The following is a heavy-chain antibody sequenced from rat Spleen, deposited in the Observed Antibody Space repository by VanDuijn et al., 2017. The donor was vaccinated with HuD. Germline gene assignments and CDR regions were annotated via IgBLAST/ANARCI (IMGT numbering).Heavy chain of an antibody. CDR1: GFTFSSFP. CDR3: ARHYGGYSEYVMDA. D-gene: IGHD1-11*01. J-gene: IGHJ4*01. V-gene: IGHV5-29*01. Sequence: EVQLVESGGGLVQPGRSLKLSCAVSGFTFSSFPMAWVRQAPTKGLEWVATISYDGSSTYYRDSVKGRFTISRDNAKSTLYLQMDSLRSEDTATYYCARHYGGYSEYVMDAWGQGASVTVSS. CDR2: ISYDGSST.